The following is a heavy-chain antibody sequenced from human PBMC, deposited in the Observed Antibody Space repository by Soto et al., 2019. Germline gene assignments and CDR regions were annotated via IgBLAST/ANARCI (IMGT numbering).Heavy chain of an antibody. CDR2: INAGNGNT. J-gene: IGHJ6*02. CDR3: ARDHMWGSTAGPINYYYYGMDV. CDR1: GYTFTSYA. Sequence: QVQLVQSGAEVKKPGASVKVSCKASGYTFTSYAMHWVRQAPGQRLEWMGWINAGNGNTKYSQKFQGRVTITRDTSASTAYMELSSLRSEDTAVYYCARDHMWGSTAGPINYYYYGMDVWGQGTTVTVSS. V-gene: IGHV1-3*01. D-gene: IGHD2-21*01.